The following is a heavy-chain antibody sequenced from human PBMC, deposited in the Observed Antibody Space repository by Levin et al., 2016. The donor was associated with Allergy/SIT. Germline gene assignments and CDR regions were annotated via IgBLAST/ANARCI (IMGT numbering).Heavy chain of an antibody. CDR1: GFTFSTYG. CDR2: LTDNT. J-gene: IGHJ4*02. D-gene: IGHD1-14*01. Sequence: GESLKISCAASGFTFSTYGMSWVRQAPGKGLEWVSSLTDNTYYADSVKGRFTISRDNSKNTLFLQMNSLRVEDTAVYYCAKRSPDAHYFDYWGQGTLVTVSS. CDR3: AKRSPDAHYFDY. V-gene: IGHV3-23*01.